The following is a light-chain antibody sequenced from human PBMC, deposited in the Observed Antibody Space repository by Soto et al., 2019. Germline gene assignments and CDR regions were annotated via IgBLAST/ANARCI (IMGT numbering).Light chain of an antibody. J-gene: IGKJ2*01. CDR3: QQYGSSVYT. V-gene: IGKV3-20*01. CDR2: GAS. CDR1: QTVSSSS. Sequence: EIVLTQSPGTLSLSPGARATLSCRTSQTVSSSSLAWYQQKGGQAPRVVIYGASNRATGIPDRFSGSGSGTDFPLTISRLEPEDVAVYSCQQYGSSVYTFGQGTRLEIK.